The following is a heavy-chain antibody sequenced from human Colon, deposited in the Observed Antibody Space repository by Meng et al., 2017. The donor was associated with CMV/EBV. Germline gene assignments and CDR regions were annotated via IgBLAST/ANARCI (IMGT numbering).Heavy chain of an antibody. D-gene: IGHD3-10*01. J-gene: IGHJ4*02. V-gene: IGHV1-2*02. Sequence: QVELVESGAEVKEPGASVKVSCKASGYTFTGYYMHWVRQAPGQGLEWMGWINPNSGGTNYAQKFQGRVTMTRDTSISTAYMELSRLRSDDTAVYYCARDLRVWFGEFKNWGQGTLVTVSS. CDR1: GYTFTGYY. CDR3: ARDLRVWFGEFKN. CDR2: INPNSGGT.